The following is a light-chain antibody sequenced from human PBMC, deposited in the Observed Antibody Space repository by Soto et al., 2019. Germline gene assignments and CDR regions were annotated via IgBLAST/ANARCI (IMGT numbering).Light chain of an antibody. CDR2: DVS. Sequence: QCVLTQPASVSGSPGQSINISCTGTSSDVGGYNYVSWYQHHPGKAPKLIIYDVSNRPSRVSNPFSGSKSGNTASLTISGLQPEDEADYYCSSYTTSNTRQIVFGTGTKVTVL. J-gene: IGLJ1*01. CDR1: SSDVGGYNY. CDR3: SSYTTSNTRQIV. V-gene: IGLV2-14*03.